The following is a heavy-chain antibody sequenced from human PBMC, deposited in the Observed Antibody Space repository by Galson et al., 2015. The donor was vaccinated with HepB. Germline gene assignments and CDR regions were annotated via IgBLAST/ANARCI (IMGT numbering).Heavy chain of an antibody. D-gene: IGHD5-18*01. CDR1: GYTFTSYG. CDR3: ARDAFLPYTAMAQPYYYYYGMDV. J-gene: IGHJ6*02. V-gene: IGHV1-18*01. CDR2: IRAYNGNT. Sequence: SVKVSCKASGYTFTSYGISWVRQAPGQGLEWMGWIRAYNGNTNYAQKLQGRVTMTTDTSTSTAYMELRSLRSDDTAVYYCARDAFLPYTAMAQPYYYYYGMDVWGQGTTVTVSS.